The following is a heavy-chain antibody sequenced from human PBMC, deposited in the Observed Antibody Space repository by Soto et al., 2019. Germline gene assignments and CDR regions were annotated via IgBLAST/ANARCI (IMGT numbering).Heavy chain of an antibody. CDR1: GYTFTTYG. CDR2: ISAYSGNT. V-gene: IGHV1-18*04. D-gene: IGHD4-17*01. Sequence: QVQLVQSGAEVKKPGASVKVSCKASGYTFTTYGITWVRQAPGQGLEWMGWISAYSGNTNYAQKFQRRLTVTTDTSTNTAYMDLRSLRSDDTAVYYCARVVKAGDYGDYGRYYFDYWGHGTLVTVSS. CDR3: ARVVKAGDYGDYGRYYFDY. J-gene: IGHJ4*01.